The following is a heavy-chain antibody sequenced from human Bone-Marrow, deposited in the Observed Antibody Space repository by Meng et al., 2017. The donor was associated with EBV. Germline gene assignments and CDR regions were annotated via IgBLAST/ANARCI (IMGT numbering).Heavy chain of an antibody. D-gene: IGHD2-21*02. CDR1: GYTFTSYA. Sequence: QEQLVQSGSELKKPGASVKVSCKASGYTFTSYAMNWVRQAPGQGLEWMGWINTNTGNPTYAQGFTGRFVFSLDTSVSTAYLQISSLKAEDTAVYYCARAYNLAYCGGDCFNWFDPWGQGTLVTVSS. CDR2: INTNTGNP. J-gene: IGHJ5*02. V-gene: IGHV7-4-1*02. CDR3: ARAYNLAYCGGDCFNWFDP.